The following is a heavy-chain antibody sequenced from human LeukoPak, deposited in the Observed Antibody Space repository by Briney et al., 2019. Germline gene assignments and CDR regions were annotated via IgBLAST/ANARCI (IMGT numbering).Heavy chain of an antibody. CDR3: AKDPY. V-gene: IGHV3-30*18. CDR1: GFTFSSYG. J-gene: IGHJ4*02. Sequence: GGSLSLSCAASGFTFSSYGMHWVRQAPGKGLEWVAVISYDGSNKYYADSVKGRFTISRDNSKNTLYLQMNSLRAEDTAVYYCAKDPYWGQGTLVTVSS. CDR2: ISYDGSNK.